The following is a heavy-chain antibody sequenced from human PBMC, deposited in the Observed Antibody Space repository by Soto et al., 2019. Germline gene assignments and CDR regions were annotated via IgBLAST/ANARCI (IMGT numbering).Heavy chain of an antibody. V-gene: IGHV1-69*02. Sequence: SVKVSCKASGGTFSSYTISWVRQAPGQGLEWMGRIIPILGIANYAQKFQGRVTITADKSTSTAYMELSSLRSEDTAVYYCAIGYCSGGSCYSGWFDPWGQGTLVTVSS. CDR2: IIPILGIA. CDR3: AIGYCSGGSCYSGWFDP. CDR1: GGTFSSYT. D-gene: IGHD2-15*01. J-gene: IGHJ5*02.